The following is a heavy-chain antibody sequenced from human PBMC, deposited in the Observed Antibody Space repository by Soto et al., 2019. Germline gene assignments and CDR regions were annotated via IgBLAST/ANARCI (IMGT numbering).Heavy chain of an antibody. V-gene: IGHV4-59*08. CDR1: GGSISSYY. CDR3: ASRYGGTLDY. CDR2: IYSSGST. J-gene: IGHJ4*02. D-gene: IGHD4-17*01. Sequence: SETLSLTCTVSGGSISSYYWSWIRQPPGKGLEWIGYIYSSGSTNSNPPLKSRVTISVDTSKNQFSLKLNPVTAADPAVYYCASRYGGTLDYWGQGTLVTVSS.